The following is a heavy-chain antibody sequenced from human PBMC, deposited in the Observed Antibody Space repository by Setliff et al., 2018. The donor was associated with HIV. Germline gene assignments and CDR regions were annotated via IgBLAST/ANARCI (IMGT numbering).Heavy chain of an antibody. D-gene: IGHD3-22*01. J-gene: IGHJ6*03. V-gene: IGHV4-59*01. Sequence: LSLTCTIFGGSIGTYYWTWIRQTPGKGLQWIGYISYSGTTDYNPSLKSRVTISLDKSENQLSLRLTSVTAADTAVYYCARAIDYSDVVYFYYMDVWGKGITVTVS. CDR1: GGSIGTYY. CDR2: ISYSGTT. CDR3: ARAIDYSDVVYFYYMDV.